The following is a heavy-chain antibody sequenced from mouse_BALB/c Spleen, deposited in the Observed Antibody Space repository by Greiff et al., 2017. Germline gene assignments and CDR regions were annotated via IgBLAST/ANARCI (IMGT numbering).Heavy chain of an antibody. CDR3: ARDMTGNYDY. CDR2: IRNKANGYTT. Sequence: EVKLVESGGGLVQPGGSLRLSCATSGFTFTDYYMSWVRQPPGKALEWLGFIRNKANGYTTEYSASVKGRFTISRDNSQSILYLQMNTLRAEDSATYYCARDMTGNYDYWGQGTTLTVSS. V-gene: IGHV7-3*02. CDR1: GFTFTDYY. D-gene: IGHD2-1*01. J-gene: IGHJ2*01.